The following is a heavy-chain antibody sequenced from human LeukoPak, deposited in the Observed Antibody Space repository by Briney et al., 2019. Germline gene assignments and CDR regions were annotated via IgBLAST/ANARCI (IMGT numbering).Heavy chain of an antibody. D-gene: IGHD3-10*01. CDR1: GYTFTGYY. CDR2: MNPNSGNT. J-gene: IGHJ3*02. V-gene: IGHV1-8*02. CDR3: ARIRAYGSGSYYDAFDI. Sequence: ASVKVSCKASGYTFTGYYMHWVRQAPGQGLEWMGWMNPNSGNTGYAQKFQGRVTMTRNTSISTAYMELSSLRSEDTAVYYCARIRAYGSGSYYDAFDIWGQGTMVTVSS.